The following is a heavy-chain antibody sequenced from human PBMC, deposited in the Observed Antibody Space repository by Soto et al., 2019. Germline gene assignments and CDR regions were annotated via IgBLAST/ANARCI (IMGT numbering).Heavy chain of an antibody. V-gene: IGHV4-30-4*01. J-gene: IGHJ4*02. CDR3: ATVRSRWNIDY. Sequence: QVQLQESGPGLVKPSQTLSLTCIVSCGSISSDDHYWSWIRQPPGKGLVWIGYTYYSGTTHSYPYLKSRLFISLDTSKHQVSLQLTSVTSADTAVYYCATVRSRWNIDYWGQGTLVTVSS. CDR1: CGSISSDDHY. CDR2: TYYSGTT. D-gene: IGHD6-13*01.